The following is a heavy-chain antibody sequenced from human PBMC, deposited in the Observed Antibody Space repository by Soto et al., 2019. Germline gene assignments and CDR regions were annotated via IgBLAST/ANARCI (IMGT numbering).Heavy chain of an antibody. CDR2: VNPSDGNT. Sequence: ASVKVSCKASGYTFTSYAMHWVRQAPGQRLEWMGTVNPSDGNTTYSQNFLGRVTMTRDTSTSTLYMELTSLTSDDTAVYYCARGGHVVVVTAAFDYWGQGTLVTVSS. J-gene: IGHJ4*02. CDR3: ARGGHVVVVTAAFDY. CDR1: GYTFTSYA. D-gene: IGHD2-21*02. V-gene: IGHV1-3*01.